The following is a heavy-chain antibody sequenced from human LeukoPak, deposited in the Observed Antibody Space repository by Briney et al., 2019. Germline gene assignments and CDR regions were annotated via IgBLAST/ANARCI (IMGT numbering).Heavy chain of an antibody. Sequence: PSETLSLTCTVSGYSISSGYYWGWIRQPPGKGLEWIGSIYHSGSTYYNPSLRSRVTMSLDMSNDQFSLHLSSVTAADTAVYYCARQVGRGTQVYYMDVWGKGTKVTVSS. CDR2: IYHSGST. V-gene: IGHV4-38-2*02. D-gene: IGHD3-16*01. CDR1: GYSISSGYY. CDR3: ARQVGRGTQVYYMDV. J-gene: IGHJ6*03.